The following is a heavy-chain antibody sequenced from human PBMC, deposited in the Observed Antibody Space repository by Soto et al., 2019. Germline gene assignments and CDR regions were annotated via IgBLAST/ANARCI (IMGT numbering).Heavy chain of an antibody. CDR3: ARANGGYDPSCDN. J-gene: IGHJ4*02. Sequence: GGSLRLSCAVSGFQFSDYDMNWVRQAPGKGLEWVSHISSSGSIVYYLDSVKGRFTISRDNAKNSLSLEMNSLRAEASGLYYCARANGGYDPSCDNWGKGTLVTVSS. CDR2: ISSSGSIV. CDR1: GFQFSDYD. D-gene: IGHD5-12*01. V-gene: IGHV3-48*03.